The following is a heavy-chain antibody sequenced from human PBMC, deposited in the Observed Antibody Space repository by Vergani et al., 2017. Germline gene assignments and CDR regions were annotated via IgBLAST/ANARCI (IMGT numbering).Heavy chain of an antibody. CDR2: IYHGGSA. CDR1: GYSISIGYY. Sequence: QVRLQESGPRQVKPSETLSLSCSVSGYSISIGYYWGWIRQSPGKGLEWIGSIYHGGSAYYNPSLKSRVTISVDTSKNQFSLKLSSVTAADTAVYYCARRYSSGCLWYWGQGTLVTVSS. D-gene: IGHD6-19*01. CDR3: ARRYSSGCLWY. V-gene: IGHV4-38-2*02. J-gene: IGHJ4*02.